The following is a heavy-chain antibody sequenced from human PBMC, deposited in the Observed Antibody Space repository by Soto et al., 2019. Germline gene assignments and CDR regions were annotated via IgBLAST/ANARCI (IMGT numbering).Heavy chain of an antibody. CDR3: ASHYYYDSSGYYQRYNWFDP. Sequence: ASVKVSCKASGGTFSSYAISWVRQAPGQGLEWMGGIIPIFGTANYAQKFQGRVTITADKSTSTAYMELSSLRSEDTAVYYCASHYYYDSSGYYQRYNWFDPWGQGXLVTVYS. J-gene: IGHJ5*02. V-gene: IGHV1-69*06. D-gene: IGHD3-22*01. CDR2: IIPIFGTA. CDR1: GGTFSSYA.